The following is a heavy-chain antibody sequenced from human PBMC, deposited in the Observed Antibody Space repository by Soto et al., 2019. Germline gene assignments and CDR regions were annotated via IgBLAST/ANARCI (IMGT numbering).Heavy chain of an antibody. CDR2: IYYSGST. D-gene: IGHD5-12*01. Sequence: SETLFLTCTVSGGSISSYYWSWIRQPPGKGLGWIGYIYYSGSTNYNPSLKSRVTISVDTSKNQFSLKLSSVTAADTAVYYCARGGRGYDFPVDYWGHGTRVTVSS. V-gene: IGHV4-59*01. CDR1: GGSISSYY. J-gene: IGHJ4*01. CDR3: ARGGRGYDFPVDY.